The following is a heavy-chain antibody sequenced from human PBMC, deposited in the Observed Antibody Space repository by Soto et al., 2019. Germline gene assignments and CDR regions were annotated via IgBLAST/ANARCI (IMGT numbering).Heavy chain of an antibody. CDR1: GYTFSNFG. J-gene: IGHJ4*01. V-gene: IGHV1-18*01. CDR3: ARSIVVVTALDY. CDR2: ISPNSEKT. Sequence: GASVKVSCKASGYTFSNFGISWVRQAPGEGLEWMGWISPNSEKTKIAQRFQGRVTITRDTSASTAYMELSSLRSEDTAVYYCARSIVVVTALDYWG. D-gene: IGHD2-21*02.